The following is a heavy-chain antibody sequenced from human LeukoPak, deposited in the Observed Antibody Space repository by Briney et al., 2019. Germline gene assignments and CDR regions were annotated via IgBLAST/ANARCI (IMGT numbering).Heavy chain of an antibody. CDR1: GGSISSGGYY. J-gene: IGHJ5*02. D-gene: IGHD3-10*01. Sequence: SQTLSLTCTVSGGSISSGGYYWSWIRQHPGKGLEWIGYIYYSGSTYYNPSLKSRVTISVDTSKNQFSLKLSSVTAADTAVYYCARSRYYYGSGSGWFDPWGQGTLVTVSS. V-gene: IGHV4-31*03. CDR3: ARSRYYYGSGSGWFDP. CDR2: IYYSGST.